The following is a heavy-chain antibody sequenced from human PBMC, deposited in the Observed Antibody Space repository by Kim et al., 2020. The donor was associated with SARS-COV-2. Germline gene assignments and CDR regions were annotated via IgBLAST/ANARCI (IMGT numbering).Heavy chain of an antibody. CDR3: ARDRARVYASGAFDI. CDR1: GGSISSGGYY. D-gene: IGHD2-8*01. CDR2: IYYSGST. J-gene: IGHJ3*02. Sequence: SETLSLTCTVSGGSISSGGYYWSWIRQHPGKGLEWIGYIYYSGSTYYNPSLKSRVTISVDTSKNQFSLKLSSVTAADTAVYYCARDRARVYASGAFDIWGQGTMVTVSS. V-gene: IGHV4-31*03.